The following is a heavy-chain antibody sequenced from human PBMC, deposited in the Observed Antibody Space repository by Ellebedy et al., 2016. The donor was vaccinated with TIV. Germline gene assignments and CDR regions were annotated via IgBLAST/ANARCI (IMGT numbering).Heavy chain of an antibody. CDR3: ARASRTGYYTYFDY. D-gene: IGHD3/OR15-3a*01. J-gene: IGHJ4*02. CDR2: IGTAGDT. CDR1: GFTFSSYD. Sequence: GESLKISCAASGFTFSSYDMHWVRQATGKGLEWVSAIGTAGDTYYPGSVKGRFTISRENAKNSLYLQMNSLRAGDTAVYYCARASRTGYYTYFDYWGQGTLVTVSS. V-gene: IGHV3-13*04.